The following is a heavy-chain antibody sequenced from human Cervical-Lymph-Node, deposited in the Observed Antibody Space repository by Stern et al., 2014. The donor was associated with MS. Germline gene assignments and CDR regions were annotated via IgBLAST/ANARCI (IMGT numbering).Heavy chain of an antibody. D-gene: IGHD3-16*01. V-gene: IGHV1-18*01. Sequence: QLVQSGAEVKKPGASVKVSCKASGYTFTSYGISWVRQAAGHGLEWMGGISAYNGNTNYAQKLQGKGTMTTDTSTSTAYMELRSLRSDDTAVYYCARDTVRGDPFDYWGQGTLVTVSS. CDR2: ISAYNGNT. CDR3: ARDTVRGDPFDY. J-gene: IGHJ4*02. CDR1: GYTFTSYG.